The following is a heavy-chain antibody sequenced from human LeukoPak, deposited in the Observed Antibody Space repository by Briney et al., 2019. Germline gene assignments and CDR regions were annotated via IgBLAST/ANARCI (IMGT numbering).Heavy chain of an antibody. CDR1: GFTFSSYW. D-gene: IGHD2-2*01. J-gene: IGHJ5*02. Sequence: GGSPRLSCAASGFTFSSYWMSCVRQAPGKGLEWVANIKQDGSEKYYVDSVKGRFTISRDNSKNTLYLQMNSLRAEDTAVYYCAKDGGGPVVPAAINWFDPWGQGTLVTVSS. CDR2: IKQDGSEK. CDR3: AKDGGGPVVPAAINWFDP. V-gene: IGHV3-7*01.